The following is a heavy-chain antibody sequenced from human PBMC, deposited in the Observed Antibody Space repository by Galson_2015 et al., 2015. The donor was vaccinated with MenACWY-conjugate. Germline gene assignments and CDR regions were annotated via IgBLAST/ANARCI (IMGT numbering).Heavy chain of an antibody. CDR1: GFTFSSYW. Sequence: SLRLSCAASGFTFSSYWIHWVRQVPGKGPVWVSHINGDGSSTSYADSVKGRFTISRDNAKNTVFLQMSSLRAEDTAVYYCTRSFHYWGHGTLVTVSS. V-gene: IGHV3-74*01. CDR3: TRSFHY. CDR2: INGDGSST. J-gene: IGHJ4*01.